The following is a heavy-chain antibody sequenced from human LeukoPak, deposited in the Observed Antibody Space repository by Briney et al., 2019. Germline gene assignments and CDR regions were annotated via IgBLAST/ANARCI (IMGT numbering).Heavy chain of an antibody. Sequence: GGSLRLSCAASGFTFGSYAMSWVRQAPGKGLEWVSAISGSGGSTYYADSVKGRFTISRDNSKNTLYLQMNSLRAEDTAVYYCAKDQVFGDYGDYGTMYNWFDPWGQGALVTVSS. V-gene: IGHV3-23*01. CDR3: AKDQVFGDYGDYGTMYNWFDP. D-gene: IGHD4-17*01. J-gene: IGHJ5*02. CDR1: GFTFGSYA. CDR2: ISGSGGST.